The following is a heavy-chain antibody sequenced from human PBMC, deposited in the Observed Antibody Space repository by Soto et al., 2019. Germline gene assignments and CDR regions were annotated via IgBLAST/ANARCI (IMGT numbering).Heavy chain of an antibody. CDR2: INSDGSST. CDR3: VRTSLVVAAATGEDY. Sequence: EVQLVESGGGLVQPGESLRLSCAASGFTFSSYWMHWVRQAPGKGLVWVSRINSDGSSTSYAGSVKGRFTISRDNAKNTLYLQMNSLRAEDTAVYYCVRTSLVVAAATGEDYWGQGTLVTVSS. V-gene: IGHV3-74*01. CDR1: GFTFSSYW. D-gene: IGHD2-15*01. J-gene: IGHJ4*02.